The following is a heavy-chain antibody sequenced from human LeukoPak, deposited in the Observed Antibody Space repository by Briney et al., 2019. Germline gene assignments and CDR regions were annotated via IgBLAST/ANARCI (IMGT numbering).Heavy chain of an antibody. Sequence: PSQTLSLTCTVSGGSISSGSYYWSWIRQPAGKGLGWIGRIYTSGSTNYNPSLKSRVTISVDTSKNQFSLKLSSETAADTAMYYCARGAYYDILTDYYNPSPFDYWGQGTLVTVSS. CDR1: GGSISSGSYY. V-gene: IGHV4-61*02. D-gene: IGHD3-9*01. CDR3: ARGAYYDILTDYYNPSPFDY. CDR2: IYTSGST. J-gene: IGHJ4*02.